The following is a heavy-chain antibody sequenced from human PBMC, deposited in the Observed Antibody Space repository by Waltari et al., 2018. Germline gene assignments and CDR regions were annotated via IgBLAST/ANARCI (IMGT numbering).Heavy chain of an antibody. CDR3: ASLEYSSSFPLLY. CDR1: GGSISSYY. Sequence: QVQLQESGPGLVKPSETLSLTCTVSGGSISSYYWSWIRQPPGKGLEWIGYIYTSGSTNYNPSLKSRVTISVDTSKNQFSLKLSSVTAADTAVYYSASLEYSSSFPLLYWGQGTLVTVSS. D-gene: IGHD6-6*01. J-gene: IGHJ4*02. V-gene: IGHV4-4*09. CDR2: IYTSGST.